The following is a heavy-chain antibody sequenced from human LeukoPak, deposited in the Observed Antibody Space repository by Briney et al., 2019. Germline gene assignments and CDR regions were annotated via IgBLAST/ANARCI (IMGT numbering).Heavy chain of an antibody. D-gene: IGHD5-12*01. Sequence: PGGSLRLSCAASGFTFNYFSVSWVRQAPGKGLEWVSTISGSGDSTYSADSVKGRFTISRDNSKNTLYLQMSSLRAEDTAVYYCAKAAGDSGYDYEDFWGQGTLVTVSS. CDR3: AKAAGDSGYDYEDF. V-gene: IGHV3-23*01. J-gene: IGHJ4*02. CDR1: GFTFNYFS. CDR2: ISGSGDST.